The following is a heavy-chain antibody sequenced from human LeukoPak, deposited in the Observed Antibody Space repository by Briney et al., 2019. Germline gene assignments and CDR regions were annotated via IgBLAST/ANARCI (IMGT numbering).Heavy chain of an antibody. J-gene: IGHJ4*02. CDR3: AKDQKYYYDSSGCDY. CDR1: GFTFSSYA. CDR2: ISGSGGSI. V-gene: IGHV3-23*01. Sequence: GGSLRLSCAASGFTFSSYAMSWVRQAPGKGLEWVSAISGSGGSIYYADSVKGRFTISRDNSKNTLYLQMNSLRAEDTAVYYCAKDQKYYYDSSGCDYWGQGTLVTVSS. D-gene: IGHD3-22*01.